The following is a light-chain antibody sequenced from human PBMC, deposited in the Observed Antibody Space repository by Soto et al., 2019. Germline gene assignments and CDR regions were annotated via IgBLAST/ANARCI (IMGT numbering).Light chain of an antibody. Sequence: IVSTQSPATLSLSPGERATLSCRASQSVSSYLAWYQQKPGQAPRLLIYDASNRATGIPARFSGSGSGTDFTLTISSLEPEDFAVYYCQQRSNWPPWTFGKGTKVEIK. J-gene: IGKJ1*01. CDR1: QSVSSY. V-gene: IGKV3-11*01. CDR2: DAS. CDR3: QQRSNWPPWT.